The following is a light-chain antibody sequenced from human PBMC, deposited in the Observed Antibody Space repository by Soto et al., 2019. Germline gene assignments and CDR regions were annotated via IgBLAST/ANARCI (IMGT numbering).Light chain of an antibody. J-gene: IGKJ4*01. V-gene: IGKV3-11*01. CDR3: QQRSNVLT. CDR1: QSVSSY. Sequence: EIVLTQSPATLSLSPGERATLSCRASQSVSSYLAWYQQKPGQAPRRLIYDASNRATGIPARFSGSGSGTDFTLTISSLEPEDFAVYYCQQRSNVLTFGGGTKVEIK. CDR2: DAS.